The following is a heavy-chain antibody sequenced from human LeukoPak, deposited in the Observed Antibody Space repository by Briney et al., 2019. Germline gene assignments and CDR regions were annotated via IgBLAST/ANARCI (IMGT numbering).Heavy chain of an antibody. CDR1: GFTFSRYA. D-gene: IGHD3-22*01. J-gene: IGHJ4*02. Sequence: GGSLRLSCAASGFTFSRYAMSWVRQAPGKGLEWVSAISGSGGSTYYADSVKGRFTISRDNSKNTLYLQMNSLRAEDTAVYYCAKDSSGYYWSAFDYWGQGTLVAVSS. CDR3: AKDSSGYYWSAFDY. V-gene: IGHV3-23*01. CDR2: ISGSGGST.